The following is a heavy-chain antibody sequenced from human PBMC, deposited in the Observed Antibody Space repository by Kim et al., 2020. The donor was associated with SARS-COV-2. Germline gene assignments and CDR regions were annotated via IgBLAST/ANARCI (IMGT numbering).Heavy chain of an antibody. CDR2: IYYCGST. D-gene: IGHD3-22*01. CDR3: ESARFTYYYDLYYFDY. Sequence: SETLSLTCTVSGGSISSSYWSWIRQPPGTGLELIGNIYYCGSTNYNPTLKSRVTISVDTSKNKFSLTLSSVTAADTAVYYCESARFTYYYDLYYFDYWGQGTLVTVSS. J-gene: IGHJ4*02. V-gene: IGHV4-59*13. CDR1: GGSISSSY.